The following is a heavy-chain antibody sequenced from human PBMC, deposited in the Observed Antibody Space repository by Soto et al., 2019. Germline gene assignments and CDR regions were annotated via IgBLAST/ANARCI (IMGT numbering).Heavy chain of an antibody. J-gene: IGHJ5*02. V-gene: IGHV1-69*13. CDR3: AREGICSSTSCPTSPWFDP. CDR2: IIPIFGTA. D-gene: IGHD2-2*01. Sequence: SVKVSCKXSGGTFSSYAISWVRQAPGQGLEWMGGIIPIFGTANYAQKFQGRVTITADESTSTAYMELSSLRSEDTAVYYCAREGICSSTSCPTSPWFDPWGQGPLVTVSS. CDR1: GGTFSSYA.